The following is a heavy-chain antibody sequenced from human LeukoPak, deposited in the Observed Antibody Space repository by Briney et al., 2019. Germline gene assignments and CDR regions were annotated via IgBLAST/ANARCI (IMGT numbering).Heavy chain of an antibody. J-gene: IGHJ5*01. D-gene: IGHD3-10*01. Sequence: GGSLRLSCATSGFPFSHYGMHWVRQAPGRGLEWVAYFHTDGSKYYSDSVKGRFTISRDNSKNTLDLQMNSLTVEDTAIYYCGYFGSGSSYTPDSWGQGTLVTVSS. V-gene: IGHV3-30*02. CDR1: GFPFSHYG. CDR2: FHTDGSK. CDR3: GYFGSGSSYTPDS.